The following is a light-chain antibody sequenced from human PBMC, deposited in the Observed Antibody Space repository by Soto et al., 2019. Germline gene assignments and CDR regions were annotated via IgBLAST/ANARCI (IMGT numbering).Light chain of an antibody. J-gene: IGLJ1*01. CDR3: AAWDDSLNGPYV. CDR1: RSNIGSNT. V-gene: IGLV1-44*01. Sequence: QAVVTHPPSASGTPGQRVTISCSGSRSNIGSNTVNWYQQLPGTAPKLLIYSNNQRPSGVPDRFSGSKSGTSASLAISGLQSEDEADYYCAAWDDSLNGPYVFGTGTKLTVL. CDR2: SNN.